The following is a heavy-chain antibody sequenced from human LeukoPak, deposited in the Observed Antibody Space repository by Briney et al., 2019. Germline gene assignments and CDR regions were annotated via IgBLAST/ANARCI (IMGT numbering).Heavy chain of an antibody. J-gene: IGHJ4*02. CDR3: ARGTPYYYDSSGYYALVH. D-gene: IGHD3-22*01. V-gene: IGHV1-2*02. CDR2: INPNSGGT. Sequence: ASVKVSCKASGYTFTGYYMHWVRQAPGQGLEWMGWINPNSGGTNYAQKFQGRVTMTRDTSISTAYMELSRLRSDDTAVYYCARGTPYYYDSSGYYALVHWGQGTLVTVSS. CDR1: GYTFTGYY.